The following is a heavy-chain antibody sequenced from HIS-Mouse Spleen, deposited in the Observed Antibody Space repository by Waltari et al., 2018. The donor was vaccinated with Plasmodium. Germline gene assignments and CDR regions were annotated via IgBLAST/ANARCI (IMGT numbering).Heavy chain of an antibody. V-gene: IGHV4-34*01. Sequence: QVQLQQCGPGLLKPSETLSLTCAVYGGSFSGSYRSRIRKPPGKGLEWNREINRSGSTNYNPSLKSRVTISVDTSKNQFSLKLGSMTAADTAVYYCARGQLGIDAFDIWGQGTMVTVSS. CDR2: INRSGST. CDR3: ARGQLGIDAFDI. J-gene: IGHJ3*02. CDR1: GGSFSGSY. D-gene: IGHD7-27*01.